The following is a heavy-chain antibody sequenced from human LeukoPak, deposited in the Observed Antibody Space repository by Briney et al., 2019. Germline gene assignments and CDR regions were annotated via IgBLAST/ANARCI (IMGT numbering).Heavy chain of an antibody. CDR2: ISGSGSNT. CDR3: ARRGVVVEDPHYFDY. V-gene: IGHV3-23*01. J-gene: IGHJ4*02. Sequence: GSLRLSCAASGFTFSTYAMTWVCQAPGKGLEWVSVISGSGSNTYYADSVNCPVTISRDNSKNTLYLQMNSLRAEDTAVYYCARRGVVVEDPHYFDYWGQGTLVTVSS. CDR1: GFTFSTYA. D-gene: IGHD2-15*01.